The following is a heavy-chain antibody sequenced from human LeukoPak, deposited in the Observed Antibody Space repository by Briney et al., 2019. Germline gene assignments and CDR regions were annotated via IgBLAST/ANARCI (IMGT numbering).Heavy chain of an antibody. V-gene: IGHV3-48*01. D-gene: IGHD6-19*01. CDR1: GFTFSSYS. Sequence: GSLRLSCAASGFTFSSYSMNWVRQAPGKGLEWVSYISSSSSTIYYADSVKGRFTISRDNAKNSLYLQMNSLRAEDTAVYYCARDPLEAIADSSGWYRNPHTNWFDPWGQGTLVTVSS. CDR3: ARDPLEAIADSSGWYRNPHTNWFDP. J-gene: IGHJ5*02. CDR2: ISSSSSTI.